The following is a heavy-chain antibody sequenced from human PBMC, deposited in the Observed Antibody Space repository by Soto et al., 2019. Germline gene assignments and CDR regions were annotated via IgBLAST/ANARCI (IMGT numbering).Heavy chain of an antibody. CDR1: GGSFSGYY. V-gene: IGHV4-34*01. Sequence: SETMSLTCAVYGGSFSGYYWSWIRQPPGKGLEWIGEINHSGGTNSNPSLKSRVTISVDTSKNQLSLKLSSVTAADTAVYYCAGGNVDTDMVNDYWGQGTLVTVSS. CDR2: INHSGGT. J-gene: IGHJ4*02. CDR3: AGGNVDTDMVNDY. D-gene: IGHD5-18*01.